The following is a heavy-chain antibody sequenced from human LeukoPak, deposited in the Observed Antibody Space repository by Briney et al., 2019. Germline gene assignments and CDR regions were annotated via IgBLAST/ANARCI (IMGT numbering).Heavy chain of an antibody. CDR2: IYYTGTT. V-gene: IGHV4-59*01. Sequence: KPSQTLSLTCTVSGGSISNYYWSWIRQPPGKGLERIGYIYYTGTTNYNPSLKSRVTISLDTSMNQFSLKLTSVSAADTAVYYCARESSGHLNAFDIWGQGTMVTVSS. J-gene: IGHJ3*02. CDR3: ARESSGHLNAFDI. CDR1: GGSISNYY. D-gene: IGHD6-19*01.